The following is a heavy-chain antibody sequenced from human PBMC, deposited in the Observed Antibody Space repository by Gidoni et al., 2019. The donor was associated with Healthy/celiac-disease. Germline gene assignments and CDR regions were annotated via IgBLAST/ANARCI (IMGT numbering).Heavy chain of an antibody. D-gene: IGHD2-2*01. CDR2: ISSSSSYI. CDR1: GFTFSSYS. Sequence: EVQLVESGGGLVKPGGSLRLSCAASGFTFSSYSMNWVRQAPGKGLEWVSSISSSSSYIYYADSVKGRFTISRDNAKNSLYLQMNSLRAEDTAVYYCARELDRGYYCSSTSCYPFDYWGQGTLVTVSS. J-gene: IGHJ4*02. CDR3: ARELDRGYYCSSTSCYPFDY. V-gene: IGHV3-21*01.